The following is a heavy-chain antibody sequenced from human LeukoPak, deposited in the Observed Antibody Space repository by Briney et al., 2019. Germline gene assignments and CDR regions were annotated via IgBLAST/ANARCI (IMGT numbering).Heavy chain of an antibody. J-gene: IGHJ3*02. Sequence: GGSLRLSCAASGFTFSSYAMSWVRQAPGKGLEWVSAISGSGGSTYYADSVKGRFTISRDNSKNTLYLQMNSLRAEDTAVYYCAKVVVLRSYYDFWSGYSSDAFDIWGQGTMVTVSS. CDR2: ISGSGGST. D-gene: IGHD3-3*01. V-gene: IGHV3-23*01. CDR3: AKVVVLRSYYDFWSGYSSDAFDI. CDR1: GFTFSSYA.